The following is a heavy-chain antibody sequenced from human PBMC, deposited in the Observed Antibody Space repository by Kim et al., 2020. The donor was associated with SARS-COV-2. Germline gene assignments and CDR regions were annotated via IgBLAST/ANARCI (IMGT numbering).Heavy chain of an antibody. Sequence: GGSLRLSCEASGFTVSSNYMSWVRQAPGKGLEWVSVIYTGGDTYYSDSVKDRFSIFRDNSKNSLYLQLNTLSDGDTAVYYCARAGKFRFWKSYGTYSYYYGLDDWGPRTTVSVSS. CDR3: ARAGKFRFWKSYGTYSYYYGLDD. J-gene: IGHJ6*02. CDR2: IYTGGDT. CDR1: GFTVSSNY. D-gene: IGHD3-16*01. V-gene: IGHV3-66*01.